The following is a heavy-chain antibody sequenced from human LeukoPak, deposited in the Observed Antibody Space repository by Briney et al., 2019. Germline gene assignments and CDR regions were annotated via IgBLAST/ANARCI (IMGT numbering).Heavy chain of an antibody. CDR1: GFTFSSHA. V-gene: IGHV3-23*01. Sequence: GGSLRLSCAASGFTFSSHAMSWVRQAPGKGLKWVSTVSGSGASTYYADSVKGRFSISRDNSDNTLYLHMNSLRAEDTAVYYCATAVLLRNYYGLGTYYNGAFDIWGQGTMVTVSS. J-gene: IGHJ3*02. CDR3: ATAVLLRNYYGLGTYYNGAFDI. D-gene: IGHD3-10*01. CDR2: VSGSGAST.